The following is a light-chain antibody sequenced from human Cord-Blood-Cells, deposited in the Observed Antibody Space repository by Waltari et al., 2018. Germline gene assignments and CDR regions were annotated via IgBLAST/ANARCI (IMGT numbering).Light chain of an antibody. CDR2: EVS. Sequence: QSAPTQPASVSGSPGQSITISCTGTSSDVGGYNYVSWYQQHPGKAPKLMIYEVSNRPSGVSNRFSGSKSGNTASLTISGLQAEDEADYYCSSYTSSSSLVFDGGTKLTVL. CDR1: SSDVGGYNY. J-gene: IGLJ3*02. V-gene: IGLV2-14*01. CDR3: SSYTSSSSLV.